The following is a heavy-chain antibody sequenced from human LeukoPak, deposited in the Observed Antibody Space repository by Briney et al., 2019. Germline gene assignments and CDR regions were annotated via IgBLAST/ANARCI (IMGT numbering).Heavy chain of an antibody. CDR2: IIPSGGST. CDR3: VRGSSSSWYPY. J-gene: IGHJ4*02. D-gene: IGHD6-13*01. Sequence: ASVKVSCKASGYTFTNYYMHWVPQAPGQGLEWMGIIIPSGGSTSYAQKFQGRVTMTRDMSTSTVYMELSSLRSEDTAVYYCVRGSSSSWYPYWGQGTLVTVSS. CDR1: GYTFTNYY. V-gene: IGHV1-46*01.